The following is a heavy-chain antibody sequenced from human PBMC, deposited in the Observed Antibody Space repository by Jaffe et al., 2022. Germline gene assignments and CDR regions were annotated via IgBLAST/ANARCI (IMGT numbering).Heavy chain of an antibody. CDR1: GYSFTSYW. CDR3: ARLAEHDYGDQYYFDY. V-gene: IGHV5-51*03. D-gene: IGHD4-17*01. J-gene: IGHJ4*02. CDR2: IYPGDSDT. Sequence: EVQLVQSGAEVKKPGESLKISCKGSGYSFTSYWIGWVRQMPGKGLEWMGIIYPGDSDTRYSPSFQGQVTISADKSISTAYLQWSSLKASDTAMYYCARLAEHDYGDQYYFDYWGQGTLVTVSS.